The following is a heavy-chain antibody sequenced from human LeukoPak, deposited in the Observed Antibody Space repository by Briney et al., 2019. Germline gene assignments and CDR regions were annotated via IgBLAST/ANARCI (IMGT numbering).Heavy chain of an antibody. V-gene: IGHV3-9*01. CDR1: GFTFDDYA. CDR3: AKGGSASVTTIDY. Sequence: PGGSLRLSCAASGFTFDDYAMHWVRQAPGKGLEWVSGISWNSGSIGYADSVKGRFTISSDNAKNSLYLQMNSLRAEDTALYYCAKGGSASVTTIDYWGQGTLVTVSS. J-gene: IGHJ4*02. CDR2: ISWNSGSI. D-gene: IGHD4-17*01.